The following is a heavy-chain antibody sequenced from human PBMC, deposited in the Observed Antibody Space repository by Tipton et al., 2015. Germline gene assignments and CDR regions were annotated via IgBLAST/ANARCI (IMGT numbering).Heavy chain of an antibody. CDR3: AASTVNTMDYEYLGLDV. V-gene: IGHV4-31*03. J-gene: IGHJ6*02. D-gene: IGHD4-11*01. CDR2: IYYSGST. CDR1: GGSISSGGYY. Sequence: TLSLTCTVSGGSISSGGYYWSWIRQHPGKGLEWIGYIYYSGSTYYNPSLKSRVTISVDTSQNQFSLKLSSVTAADTAVYYCAASTVNTMDYEYLGLDVWGQGTTVIVSS.